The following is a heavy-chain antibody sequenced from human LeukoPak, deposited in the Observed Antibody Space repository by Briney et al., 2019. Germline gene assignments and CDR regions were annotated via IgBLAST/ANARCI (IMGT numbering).Heavy chain of an antibody. CDR2: IYHSGST. Sequence: SETLSLTCAVSGGSISSGGYSWSWIRQPPGKGLEWIGYIYHSGSTYYNPSLKSRVAISVDRSKNQFSLKLSSVTAADTAVYYCARVSVRGVAWGQGNLVTVSS. CDR1: GGSISSGGYS. CDR3: ARVSVRGVA. V-gene: IGHV4-30-2*01. J-gene: IGHJ5*02. D-gene: IGHD3-10*01.